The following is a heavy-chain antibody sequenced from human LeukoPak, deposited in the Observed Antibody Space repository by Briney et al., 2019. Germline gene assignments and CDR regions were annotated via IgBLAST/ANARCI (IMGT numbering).Heavy chain of an antibody. CDR3: ARVGGNSLRGLPPFDY. J-gene: IGHJ4*02. CDR2: ISSSSSYT. Sequence: PGGSLRLSCAASGFTFSSYWMNWARQAPGKGLEWVSYISSSSSYTNYADSVKGRFTISRDNAKNSLYLQMNSLRAEDTAVYYCARVGGNSLRGLPPFDYWGQGTLVTVSS. CDR1: GFTFSSYW. V-gene: IGHV3-21*05. D-gene: IGHD4-23*01.